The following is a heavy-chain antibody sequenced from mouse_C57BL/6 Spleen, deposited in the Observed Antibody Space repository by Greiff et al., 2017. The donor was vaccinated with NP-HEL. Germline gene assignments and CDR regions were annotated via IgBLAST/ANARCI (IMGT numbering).Heavy chain of an antibody. D-gene: IGHD1-1*01. J-gene: IGHJ1*03. CDR1: GFTFSSYA. V-gene: IGHV5-4*01. CDR3: ASHYYGSSYRYFDV. CDR2: ISDGGSYT. Sequence: VQLKESGGGLVKPGGSLKLSCAASGFTFSSYAMSWVRQTPEKRLEWVATISDGGSYTYYPDNVKGRFTISRDNAKNNLYLQMSHLKSEDTAMYYCASHYYGSSYRYFDVWGTGTTVTVSS.